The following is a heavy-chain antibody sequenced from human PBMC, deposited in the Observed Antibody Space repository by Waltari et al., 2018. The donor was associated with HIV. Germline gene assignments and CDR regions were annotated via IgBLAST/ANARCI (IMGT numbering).Heavy chain of an antibody. CDR1: GGSIGSYY. D-gene: IGHD2-8*01. Sequence: QVQLQESGPGLVRPSETLSLTCTVSGGSIGSYYWSWIRQPPGKELEWIGYIHYSGSANYNPSLKSRVTLSVDTSKHQFSLKLSSVTAADTAVYYCATLMVYAPRSHYYGMDVWGQGTTVIVSS. CDR2: IHYSGSA. V-gene: IGHV4-59*01. J-gene: IGHJ6*02. CDR3: ATLMVYAPRSHYYGMDV.